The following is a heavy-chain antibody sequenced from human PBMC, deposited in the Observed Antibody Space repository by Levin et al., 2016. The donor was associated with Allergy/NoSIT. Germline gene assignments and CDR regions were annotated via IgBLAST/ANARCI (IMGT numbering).Heavy chain of an antibody. Sequence: GGSLRLSCAVSGFTVSSNYMSWVRQAPGKGLEWLANIKQDGSEKYYVDSVKGRFTISRDNAENSLFLQMNSLRADDTAVYYCARDYSYGFDLWGQGTLVTVSS. CDR3: ARDYSYGFDL. J-gene: IGHJ4*02. CDR1: GFTVSSNY. CDR2: IKQDGSEK. D-gene: IGHD5-18*01. V-gene: IGHV3-7*03.